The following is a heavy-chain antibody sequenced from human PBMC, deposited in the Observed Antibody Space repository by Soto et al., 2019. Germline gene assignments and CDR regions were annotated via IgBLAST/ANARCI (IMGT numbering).Heavy chain of an antibody. CDR1: GGSISSGDYY. CDR3: ATYGSGSYKPTTFDY. CDR2: IYYSGST. Sequence: QVQLQESGPGLVKPSQTLSLTCTVSGGSISSGDYYWSWIRQHPGKGLEWIGYIYYSGSTYYNPSLKRRVTISVDACENQFALKLSSVTAADTAVYSCATYGSGSYKPTTFDYWGQGTLVTVSS. D-gene: IGHD3-10*01. J-gene: IGHJ4*02. V-gene: IGHV4-31*03.